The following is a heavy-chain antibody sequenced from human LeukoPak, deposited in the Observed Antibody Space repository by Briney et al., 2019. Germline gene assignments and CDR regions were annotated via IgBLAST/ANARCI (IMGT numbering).Heavy chain of an antibody. V-gene: IGHV4-59*01. CDR3: ARDREVVPAAILGGGFDP. J-gene: IGHJ5*02. D-gene: IGHD2-2*02. CDR1: GDSISGYY. Sequence: SETLSLTCSVSGDSISGYYWGWIRQPPGKGLEWIGYIYYSGSTNYNPSLKSRVTISVDTSKNQFSLKLSSVTAADTAVYYCARDREVVPAAILGGGFDPWGQGTLVTVSS. CDR2: IYYSGST.